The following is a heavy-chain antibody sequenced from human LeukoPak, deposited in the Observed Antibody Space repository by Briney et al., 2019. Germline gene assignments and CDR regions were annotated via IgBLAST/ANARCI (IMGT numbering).Heavy chain of an antibody. CDR1: GGSISSYY. Sequence: SETLSLTCTVSGGSISSYYWSWIRQPPGKGLEWIGYISYSGNTNYNPSLKSRVTISVDTSKNQFSLKLSSVTAADTAVYYGARQGGYIAPFAFWGQGTLVTVSA. J-gene: IGHJ4*02. D-gene: IGHD6-13*01. V-gene: IGHV4-59*08. CDR2: ISYSGNT. CDR3: ARQGGYIAPFAF.